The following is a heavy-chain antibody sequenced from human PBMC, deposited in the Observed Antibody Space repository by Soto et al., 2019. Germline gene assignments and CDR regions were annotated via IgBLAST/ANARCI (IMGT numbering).Heavy chain of an antibody. Sequence: GEPLKISCKGSGYSFTSYWISWVRQMGGKGLEWRGRIDPSDSYTNYSPSFQGHVTISADKSISTAYLQWSSLKASDTAMYYCARQSPGIAAPGYWGQGTLVTVSS. J-gene: IGHJ4*02. D-gene: IGHD6-6*01. CDR3: ARQSPGIAAPGY. V-gene: IGHV5-10-1*01. CDR2: IDPSDSYT. CDR1: GYSFTSYW.